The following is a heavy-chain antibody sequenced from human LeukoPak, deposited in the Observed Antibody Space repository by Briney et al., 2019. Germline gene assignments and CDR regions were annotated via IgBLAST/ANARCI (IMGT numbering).Heavy chain of an antibody. J-gene: IGHJ4*02. CDR3: ARWGSGYNLFDY. CDR1: GFTFSSYG. V-gene: IGHV3-33*01. D-gene: IGHD3-3*01. Sequence: PGRSLRLSCAASGFTFSSYGMHWVRQAPGKGLEWVAVIWYDGSNKYYADSVKGRFTISRDNAKNSLYLQMNSLRAEDTALYYCARWGSGYNLFDYWGQGILVTVSS. CDR2: IWYDGSNK.